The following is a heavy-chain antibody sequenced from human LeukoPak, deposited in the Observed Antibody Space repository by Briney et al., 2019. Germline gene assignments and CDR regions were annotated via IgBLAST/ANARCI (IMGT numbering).Heavy chain of an antibody. Sequence: GASVNVSCTASGGTFTIYAISWVRQAPGQGLEWMGRIIPILGIANYAQKFQGRVTITADKSTSTAYMELSSLRSEDTAVYYCARDRESIAVPKAWFDPWGQGTLVTVSS. CDR1: GGTFTIYA. CDR3: ARDRESIAVPKAWFDP. CDR2: IIPILGIA. J-gene: IGHJ5*02. V-gene: IGHV1-69*04. D-gene: IGHD6-19*01.